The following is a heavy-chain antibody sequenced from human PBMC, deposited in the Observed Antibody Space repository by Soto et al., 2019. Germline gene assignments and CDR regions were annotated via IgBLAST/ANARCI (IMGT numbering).Heavy chain of an antibody. J-gene: IGHJ4*02. V-gene: IGHV4-30-2*01. CDR1: GGSISSGGSF. Sequence: QLQLQESGSGLVKPSQTLSLTCAVSGGSISSGGSFWSWIRQPPGKGLEWIGYIYHSGSTYYNPSLKRRVTITVDRSKNQFSLKLRSVAAADTAVYYCAGGIAARTLGYWGQGTLVTVAS. CDR3: AGGIAARTLGY. CDR2: IYHSGST. D-gene: IGHD6-6*01.